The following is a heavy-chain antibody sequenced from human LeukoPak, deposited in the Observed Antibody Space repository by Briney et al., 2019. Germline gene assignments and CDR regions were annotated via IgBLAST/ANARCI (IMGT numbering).Heavy chain of an antibody. Sequence: SETLSLTCTVSGGSISSSSYYWGWIRQPPGKGLEWIGSIYHSGSTYYNPSLKSRVTISVDKSKNQFSLKLSSVTAADTAVYYCARATVSTNYYMDVWGKGTTVTVSS. CDR3: ARATVSTNYYMDV. J-gene: IGHJ6*03. V-gene: IGHV4-39*07. CDR1: GGSISSSSYY. D-gene: IGHD4-11*01. CDR2: IYHSGST.